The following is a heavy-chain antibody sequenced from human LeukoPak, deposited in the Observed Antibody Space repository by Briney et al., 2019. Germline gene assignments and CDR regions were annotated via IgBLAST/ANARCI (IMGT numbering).Heavy chain of an antibody. Sequence: SETLSLTCTVSGGSISSSSYYWGWIRQPPGKGLEWIGSIYYSGSTYYNPSLKSRVTISVDTSKNQFSLKLSSETAADTAVYYCARRWVTAYYYYGMDVWGQGTTVTVSS. CDR2: IYYSGST. D-gene: IGHD5-18*01. V-gene: IGHV4-39*01. CDR3: ARRWVTAYYYYGMDV. J-gene: IGHJ6*02. CDR1: GGSISSSSYY.